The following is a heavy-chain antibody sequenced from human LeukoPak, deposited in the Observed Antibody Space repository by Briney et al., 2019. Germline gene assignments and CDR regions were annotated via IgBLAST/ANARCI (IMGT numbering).Heavy chain of an antibody. CDR2: ISHSGGT. J-gene: IGHJ5*02. D-gene: IGHD2-15*01. Sequence: GSLRLSCAASGFTFSIYTMNWVRQPPGKGLEWIGEISHSGGTYYNPSLKSRVTISLGTSKNQFSLKLTSVTAADTAVYYCATEPGYCSYGSCYGGWFDPWGQGTLVTVSS. CDR3: ATEPGYCSYGSCYGGWFDP. V-gene: IGHV4-34*01. CDR1: GFTFSIYT.